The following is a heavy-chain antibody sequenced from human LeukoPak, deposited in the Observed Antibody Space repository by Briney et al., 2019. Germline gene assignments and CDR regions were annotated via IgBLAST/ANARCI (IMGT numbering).Heavy chain of an antibody. Sequence: GESLKISCAASGFTFSSYAMSWVRQAPGKGLEWVSAISGSGGGTYYADSVKGRFTISRDNSKNTLYLQMNSLRAEDTAVYYCAKARVGDYNDYWGQGTLVTVSS. V-gene: IGHV3-23*01. J-gene: IGHJ4*02. CDR1: GFTFSSYA. CDR2: ISGSGGGT. CDR3: AKARVGDYNDY. D-gene: IGHD1-26*01.